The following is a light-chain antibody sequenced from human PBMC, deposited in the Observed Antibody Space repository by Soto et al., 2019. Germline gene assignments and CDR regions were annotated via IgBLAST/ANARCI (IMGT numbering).Light chain of an antibody. V-gene: IGLV2-14*01. CDR2: EVS. Sequence: QSALTQPASVSGSPGQSITISCTGTSSDVVGYNYVSWYQQHPGKAPKLIIYEVSNRPSGVSNRFSGSKSANTASLTISGLQAEDEAGYYCSSYTSTSTLVVFGGGTKLTVL. CDR1: SSDVVGYNY. CDR3: SSYTSTSTLVV. J-gene: IGLJ2*01.